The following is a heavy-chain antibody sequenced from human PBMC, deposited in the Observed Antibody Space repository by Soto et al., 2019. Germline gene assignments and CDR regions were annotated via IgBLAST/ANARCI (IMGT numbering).Heavy chain of an antibody. CDR2: INPNSGGT. CDR1: GYTFTSYD. CDR3: ASGGDLDY. Sequence: ASVKVSCKASGYTFTSYDINWVRQATGQGLEWMGWINPNSGGTNYAQKFQGWVTMTRDTSISTAYMELSRLRSDDTAVYYCASGGDLDYWGQGTLVTVSS. D-gene: IGHD3-16*01. V-gene: IGHV1-2*04. J-gene: IGHJ4*02.